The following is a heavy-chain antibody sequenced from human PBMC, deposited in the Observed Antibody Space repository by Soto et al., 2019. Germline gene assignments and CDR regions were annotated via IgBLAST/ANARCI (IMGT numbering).Heavy chain of an antibody. D-gene: IGHD2-2*02. Sequence: AGGSLILSCAASGFTFTNAWINWVRQAPGKGLEWVGRIKSKTDGGTTDYAEPVKGRFAISRDDSNNMVYLQMNSLKIEDTAVYYCTTDSYIDYWGHGTLVTVSS. CDR2: IKSKTDGGTT. V-gene: IGHV3-15*07. CDR1: GFTFTNAW. J-gene: IGHJ4*01. CDR3: TTDSYIDY.